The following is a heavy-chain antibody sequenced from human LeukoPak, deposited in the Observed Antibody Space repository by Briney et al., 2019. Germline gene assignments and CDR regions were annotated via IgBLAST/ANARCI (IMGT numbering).Heavy chain of an antibody. CDR2: VDYSGST. J-gene: IGHJ2*01. V-gene: IGHV4-59*01. Sequence: KSSETLSLTCSVSGGSISTYYWGWIRQPPGKGLEWIGYVDYSGSTNYNPSLKSRVTILVDTSKNQFSLKLSSVTAADTAVYYCARVGPWCFDLWGRGTLVTVSS. CDR3: ARVGPWCFDL. CDR1: GGSISTYY.